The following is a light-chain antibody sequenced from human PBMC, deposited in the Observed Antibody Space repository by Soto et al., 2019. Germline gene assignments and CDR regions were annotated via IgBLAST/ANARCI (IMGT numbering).Light chain of an antibody. J-gene: IGKJ5*01. CDR3: QQYGSSPIT. V-gene: IGKV3-20*01. CDR2: GAS. Sequence: IVLTQPPGTLSLSPGERATLSCRPSQSVSSSYFAWYQQKPGQAPRILFDGASSRATGIPDMFSGRGAGTDFTLTSSRLEHEDFAVYYCQQYGSSPITFGQGTRLEIK. CDR1: QSVSSSY.